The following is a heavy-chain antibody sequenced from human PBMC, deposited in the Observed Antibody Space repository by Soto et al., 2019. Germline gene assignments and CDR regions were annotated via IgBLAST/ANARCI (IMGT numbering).Heavy chain of an antibody. CDR1: GFSFSSYA. J-gene: IGHJ6*02. D-gene: IGHD6-19*01. Sequence: GGSLRLSCAASGFSFSSYAMTWVRQAPGRGLEWVSAISGSGSPTYYADSVKGRFTISRDNSKNTLYRQMNSLRAEDTAVYYCAKDLSAVAAPAWLYYYYYGMDVWGQGTTVTVSS. CDR2: ISGSGSPT. CDR3: AKDLSAVAAPAWLYYYYYGMDV. V-gene: IGHV3-23*01.